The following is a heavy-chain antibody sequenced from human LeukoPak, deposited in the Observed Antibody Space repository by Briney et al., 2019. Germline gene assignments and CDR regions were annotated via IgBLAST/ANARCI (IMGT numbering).Heavy chain of an antibody. CDR2: ISGSGGST. V-gene: IGHV3-23*01. CDR3: AKAISVGATTDAAD. Sequence: GGTLRLSCAASGFTFSSYAMSWVRQAPGKGLEWVSAISGSGGSTYYADSVKGRFTISRDNSKNTLYLQMNSLRAEDTAVYYCAKAISVGATTDAADWGQGTLVTVSS. J-gene: IGHJ4*02. CDR1: GFTFSSYA. D-gene: IGHD1-26*01.